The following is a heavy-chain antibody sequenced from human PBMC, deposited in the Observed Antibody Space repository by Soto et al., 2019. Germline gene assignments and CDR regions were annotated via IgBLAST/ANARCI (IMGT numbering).Heavy chain of an antibody. CDR1: GGSISSYY. J-gene: IGHJ6*02. CDR3: ARVGGSSWYHTYYGMDV. Sequence: SLTCTVSGGSISSYYWSWIRQPPGKGLEWIGYIYYSGSTNYNPSLKSRVTISVDTSKNQFSLKLSSVTAADTAVYYCARVGGSSWYHTYYGMDVWGQGTTVTVSS. D-gene: IGHD6-13*01. CDR2: IYYSGST. V-gene: IGHV4-59*01.